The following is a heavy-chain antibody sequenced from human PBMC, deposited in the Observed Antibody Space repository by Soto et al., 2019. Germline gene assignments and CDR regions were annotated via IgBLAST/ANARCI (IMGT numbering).Heavy chain of an antibody. Sequence: SVKVSCKASGGTFSSYAISWVRQAPGQGLEWMGGIIPIFGTANYAQKFQGRVTITADESTSTAYMELSSLRSEDTAVYYCARELKQWLVLDYWGQGTLVTVSS. V-gene: IGHV1-69*13. CDR2: IIPIFGTA. J-gene: IGHJ4*02. CDR1: GGTFSSYA. D-gene: IGHD6-19*01. CDR3: ARELKQWLVLDY.